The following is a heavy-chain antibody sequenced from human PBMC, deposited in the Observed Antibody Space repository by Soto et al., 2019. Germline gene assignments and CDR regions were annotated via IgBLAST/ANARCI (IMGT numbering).Heavy chain of an antibody. J-gene: IGHJ6*02. D-gene: IGHD1-26*01. CDR1: GYTFTGYY. CDR2: INPNSGDT. Sequence: QVQLVQSGTEVKRPGDSVKVSCKASGYTFTGYYVHWVRQAPGQGLEWMGWINPNSGDTYLAQRFQGRVTMNRDTSIGTAYMELRGLTSHDTAEYYCAKGGAIVAAGTRVYLYNAMDVWGHGTTVTVSS. CDR3: AKGGAIVAAGTRVYLYNAMDV. V-gene: IGHV1-2*02.